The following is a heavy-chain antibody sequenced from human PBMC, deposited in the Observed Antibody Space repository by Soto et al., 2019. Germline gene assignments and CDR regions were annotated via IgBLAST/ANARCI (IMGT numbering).Heavy chain of an antibody. CDR2: IAEDGSKK. Sequence: EVQLVESGGDLVQPGGSLRLSCAASGFNFSTYYMGWVRQAPGKGLEWVANIAEDGSKKDYADSVKGRFTVSRDNADNSLQLQMHSLRVEDTALYYCVIGGAALPHWGQGAWVTVSS. J-gene: IGHJ4*02. V-gene: IGHV3-7*01. CDR3: VIGGAALPH. CDR1: GFNFSTYY. D-gene: IGHD1-26*01.